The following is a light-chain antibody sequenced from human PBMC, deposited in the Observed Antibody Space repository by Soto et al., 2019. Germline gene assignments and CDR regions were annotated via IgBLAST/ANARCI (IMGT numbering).Light chain of an antibody. CDR3: SSHTASSTLV. CDR2: EVS. CDR1: SSDVGGYDF. V-gene: IGLV2-14*01. J-gene: IGLJ1*01. Sequence: QSALSQPSSVSGSPGQSITISCTGTSSDVGGYDFVSWYQHPPGKAPKLIIFEVSDRPSXXXXXXXXXXXXXXXXXTISGLRAEDETDYYCSSHTASSTLVFGTWPKVTVL.